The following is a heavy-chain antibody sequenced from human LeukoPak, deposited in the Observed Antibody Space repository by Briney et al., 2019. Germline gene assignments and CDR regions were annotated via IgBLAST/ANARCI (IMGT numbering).Heavy chain of an antibody. J-gene: IGHJ4*02. V-gene: IGHV1-46*01. CDR3: ARDRTCGGSCSPGDY. CDR2: INPSGGST. Sequence: ASVKVSCKASGYTFTSYYMHWVRQAPGQGLEWMGIINPSGGSTSYAQKFQGRVTMTRDMSTSTVYMEVSSLRSEDTPVYYCARDRTCGGSCSPGDYWGQGTLVTVSS. D-gene: IGHD2-15*01. CDR1: GYTFTSYY.